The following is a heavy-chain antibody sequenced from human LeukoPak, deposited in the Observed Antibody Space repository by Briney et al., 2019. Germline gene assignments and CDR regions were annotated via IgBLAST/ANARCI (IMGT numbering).Heavy chain of an antibody. V-gene: IGHV1-2*02. D-gene: IGHD3-3*01. CDR2: INPNVGGT. J-gene: IGHJ4*02. CDR3: ARHLAIFGVVDLTDSGFDY. Sequence: GASVKVSCKASGYTFTGYYMHWVRQAPGQGLEWMGWINPNVGGTNYAQKFQGRVTMTRDTSISIAYMELSRLRSDDTAVYYCARHLAIFGVVDLTDSGFDYWGQGTLVTVSS. CDR1: GYTFTGYY.